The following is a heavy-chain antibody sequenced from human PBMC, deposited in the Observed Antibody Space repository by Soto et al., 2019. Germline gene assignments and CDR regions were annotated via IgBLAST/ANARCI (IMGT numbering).Heavy chain of an antibody. V-gene: IGHV1-2*04. Sequence: EASVKVSCKASGYSFTDYHIHWLRQAPGQWLEWLGRINPKSGGTSTAQKFQGWVTMTTDTSISTASMELTRLTSDDTAIYYCARGDSTDCSNGVCSFFYNHDMDVWGQGTTVTV. J-gene: IGHJ6*02. D-gene: IGHD2-8*01. CDR2: INPKSGGT. CDR1: GYSFTDYH. CDR3: ARGDSTDCSNGVCSFFYNHDMDV.